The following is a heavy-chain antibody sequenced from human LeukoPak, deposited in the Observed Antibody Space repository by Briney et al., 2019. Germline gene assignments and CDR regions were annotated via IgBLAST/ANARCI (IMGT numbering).Heavy chain of an antibody. CDR1: GGSLIGYY. CDR2: INHSGST. CDR3: ARGLWGIIVATITHFDY. J-gene: IGHJ4*02. D-gene: IGHD5-12*01. V-gene: IGHV4-34*01. Sequence: SETLSLTRAVYGGSLIGYYGSCIRQPPGNGLEWNGVINHSGSTNYNPSLKSRVTISVDTSKNQFSLKLSSVTAADTAVYYCARGLWGIIVATITHFDYWGQGTLVTVSS.